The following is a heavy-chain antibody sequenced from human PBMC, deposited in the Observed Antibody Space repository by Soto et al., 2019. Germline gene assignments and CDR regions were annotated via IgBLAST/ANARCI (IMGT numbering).Heavy chain of an antibody. CDR2: IIPIFGTA. J-gene: IGHJ5*02. Sequence: QVQLVQSGAEVKKPGSSVKVSCKASGGTFSSYAISWVRQAPGQGLEWMGGIIPIFGTANYAQKFQGRVPITADESTSTAYMELSSLRSEDTAVYYCARVTLSRYYDSSGPVGWFDPWGQGTLVTVSS. V-gene: IGHV1-69*01. D-gene: IGHD3-22*01. CDR3: ARVTLSRYYDSSGPVGWFDP. CDR1: GGTFSSYA.